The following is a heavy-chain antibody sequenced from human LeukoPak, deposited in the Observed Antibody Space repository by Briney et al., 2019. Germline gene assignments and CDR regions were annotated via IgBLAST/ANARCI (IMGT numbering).Heavy chain of an antibody. J-gene: IGHJ4*02. CDR2: ISGSGGAA. V-gene: IGHV3-23*01. CDR3: AKGYSGSGTYYTPFDY. Sequence: GGSLRLSCSASGFTFSSYAMTWVRQAPGKGLESVAGISGSGGAAYHAGSVEGRFTISRDNSKNTLFLQMNSLRAEDTAVYYCAKGYSGSGTYYTPFDYWGQGTLVTVSA. D-gene: IGHD3-10*01. CDR1: GFTFSSYA.